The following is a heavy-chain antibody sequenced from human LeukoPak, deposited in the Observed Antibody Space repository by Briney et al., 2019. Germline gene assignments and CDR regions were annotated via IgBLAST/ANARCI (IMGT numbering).Heavy chain of an antibody. J-gene: IGHJ4*02. V-gene: IGHV3-21*01. CDR3: ARDTDDYYDSSGYYF. CDR2: ISSSNSYI. Sequence: GGSLRLSCAASGFTFSSYNMHWVRQPPGEGLEWVSSISSSNSYIYYADSVRGRFTISRDNAKNSLYLQMNSLRVEDTAVYYCARDTDDYYDSSGYYFWGQGTLVTVSS. CDR1: GFTFSSYN. D-gene: IGHD3-22*01.